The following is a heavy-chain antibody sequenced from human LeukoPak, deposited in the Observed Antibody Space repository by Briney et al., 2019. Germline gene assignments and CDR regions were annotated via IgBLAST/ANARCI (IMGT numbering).Heavy chain of an antibody. CDR2: ISGSGSTT. CDR3: ARGGYFEKAYYYYGMDV. J-gene: IGHJ6*04. Sequence: GGSLRLSCAASGFTFSDYYMSWIRQAPGKGLEWVSYISGSGSTTYYADSVKGRFTISRDNAKNSLYLQMNSLRAEDTAVYYCARGGYFEKAYYYYGMDVWGKGTTVTVSS. D-gene: IGHD3-10*01. V-gene: IGHV3-11*04. CDR1: GFTFSDYY.